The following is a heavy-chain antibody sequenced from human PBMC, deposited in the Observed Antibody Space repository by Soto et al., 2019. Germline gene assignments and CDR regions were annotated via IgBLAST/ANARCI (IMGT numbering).Heavy chain of an antibody. CDR3: SRRAPEGFDP. Sequence: SETRSLTSPVSGCTIGSSNSCWAWIRQPPGKGLEWIGSIDYSGSTYYNPSLKSRVTISVDTSKNHFSLKLGSVTAADTALYYCSRRAPEGFDPWGQGTLVTVSS. CDR1: GCTIGSSNSC. J-gene: IGHJ5*02. V-gene: IGHV4-39*02. CDR2: IDYSGST.